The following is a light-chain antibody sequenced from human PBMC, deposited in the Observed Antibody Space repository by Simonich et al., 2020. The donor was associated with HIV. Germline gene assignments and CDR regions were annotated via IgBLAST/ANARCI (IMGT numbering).Light chain of an antibody. J-gene: IGKJ1*01. CDR2: WAS. Sequence: DIVMTQSPDSLAVSLGERATINCKSSQSVLYSANNKNYLAWYQQKPGQPPKLLIYWASTREAGVPDRFSGSGSGTDFTLTTSSRHAEDVAVYYCQQYYSTPLTFGQGTKVEIK. CDR3: QQYYSTPLT. V-gene: IGKV4-1*01. CDR1: QSVLYSANNKNY.